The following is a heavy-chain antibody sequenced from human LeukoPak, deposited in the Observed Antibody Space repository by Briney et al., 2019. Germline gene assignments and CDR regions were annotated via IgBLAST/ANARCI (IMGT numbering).Heavy chain of an antibody. Sequence: SETLSLTCTVSGGSISNYYWSWIRQPPGKGLEWIGYIYYSGSTNYNPSLKSRATMSLDTSKNQFSLKLSSVTAADTAVYYCARAPSYDILTGYYDYWGQGTLVTVSS. CDR2: IYYSGST. CDR1: GGSISNYY. D-gene: IGHD3-9*01. V-gene: IGHV4-59*01. J-gene: IGHJ4*02. CDR3: ARAPSYDILTGYYDY.